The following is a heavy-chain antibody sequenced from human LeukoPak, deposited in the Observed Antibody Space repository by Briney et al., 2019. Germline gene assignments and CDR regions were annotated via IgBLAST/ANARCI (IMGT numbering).Heavy chain of an antibody. D-gene: IGHD6-19*01. V-gene: IGHV3-30*02. CDR3: AKDGSRAEYSSGWQDAFDI. J-gene: IGHJ3*02. Sequence: SGGSLRLSCAASGFTFSSYGMHWVRQAPGKGLEWVAFIRYDGSNKYYADSVKGRFTISRDNSKNTLYLQMNSLRAEDTAVYYCAKDGSRAEYSSGWQDAFDIWGQGTMVTVSS. CDR2: IRYDGSNK. CDR1: GFTFSSYG.